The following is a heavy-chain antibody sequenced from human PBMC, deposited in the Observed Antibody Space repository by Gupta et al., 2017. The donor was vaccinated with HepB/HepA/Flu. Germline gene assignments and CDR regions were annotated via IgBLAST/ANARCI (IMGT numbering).Heavy chain of an antibody. Sequence: QVQLQQWGAGLLKLSEPLSLTCAVSGGSFSDYYWSWIRQTPGKGLEWIAEVSHTGTTIYNPSLHSRSIISVDTPNNQFSLRLKSVTAADTSVYYCAGSGGWYACHVWGQKTMFSVSS. CDR3: AGSGGWYACHV. V-gene: IGHV4-34*01. CDR1: GGSFSDYY. J-gene: IGHJ3*01. CDR2: VSHTGTT. D-gene: IGHD6-19*01.